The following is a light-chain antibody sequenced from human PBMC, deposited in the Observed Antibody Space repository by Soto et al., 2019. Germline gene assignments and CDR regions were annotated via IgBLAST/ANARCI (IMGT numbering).Light chain of an antibody. J-gene: IGLJ1*01. Sequence: QSVLTQPASVSGSPGQSITISCTGTSSDVGGYNYVSWYQQHPGKAPKLMIYEVSNRPSGVSNRFSGSKSGNTASLTISGLQAEDEADYCSSYTSSSTPDVFGTGTKLTVL. CDR2: EVS. CDR3: SSYTSSSTPDV. CDR1: SSDVGGYNY. V-gene: IGLV2-14*01.